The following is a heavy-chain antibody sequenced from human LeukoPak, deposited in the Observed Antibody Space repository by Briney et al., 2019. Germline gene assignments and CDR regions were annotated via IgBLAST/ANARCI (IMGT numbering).Heavy chain of an antibody. J-gene: IGHJ4*02. CDR3: ARVGNKGGDY. Sequence: GGSLRLSCAASGFTFSSYSMNWVRQAPGKGLEWVSSISSSSSYIYYADSVKGRFTISRDNAKNSLYLQVNSLRAEDTAVYYCARVGNKGGDYWGQGTLVTVSS. V-gene: IGHV3-21*01. D-gene: IGHD2-15*01. CDR2: ISSSSSYI. CDR1: GFTFSSYS.